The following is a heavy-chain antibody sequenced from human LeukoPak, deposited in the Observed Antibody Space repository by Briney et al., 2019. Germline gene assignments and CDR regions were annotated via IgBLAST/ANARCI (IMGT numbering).Heavy chain of an antibody. CDR1: GGSVTSYY. CDR2: ISYGGST. J-gene: IGHJ4*02. D-gene: IGHD3-16*02. CDR3: ARYVWGSYPTFEDY. V-gene: IGHV4-59*02. Sequence: SETLSLTCTVSGGSVTSYYWSWIRQPPGKGLEWIGYISYGGSTNYNPSLKSRVTISVDTSKNKFSLKLSSVTAADTAVYYCARYVWGSYPTFEDYWGQGTLVTVSS.